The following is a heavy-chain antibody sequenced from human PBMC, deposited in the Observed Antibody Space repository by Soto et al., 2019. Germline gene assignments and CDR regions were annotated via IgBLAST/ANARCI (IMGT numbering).Heavy chain of an antibody. CDR2: ISYSGSPT. J-gene: IGHJ4*01. CDR3: VRDRTADVPPSIFY. CDR1: GFIFYNYE. Sequence: EVQLVESGGGLVQPGGSLRLSCAASGFIFYNYEMNWVRQAPGKGLEWISYISYSGSPTDYADSVKGRFTISRDNAKNSLFLQKNSLRAEDTAVFYCVRDRTADVPPSIFYWGHGTLVTVSS. V-gene: IGHV3-48*03. D-gene: IGHD3-3*01.